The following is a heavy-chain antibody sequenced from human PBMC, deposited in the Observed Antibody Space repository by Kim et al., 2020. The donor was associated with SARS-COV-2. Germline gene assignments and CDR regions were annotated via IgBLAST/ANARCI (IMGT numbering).Heavy chain of an antibody. J-gene: IGHJ3*02. Sequence: ASVKVSCKASGYTFTSYYMHWVRQAPGQGLEWMGIINPSGGSTSYAQKFQGRVTMTRDTSTSTVYMELSSLRSEDTAVYYCARDWPEGGIAAAGTTFNAFDIWGQGTMVTVSS. CDR3: ARDWPEGGIAAAGTTFNAFDI. D-gene: IGHD6-13*01. CDR2: INPSGGST. CDR1: GYTFTSYY. V-gene: IGHV1-46*01.